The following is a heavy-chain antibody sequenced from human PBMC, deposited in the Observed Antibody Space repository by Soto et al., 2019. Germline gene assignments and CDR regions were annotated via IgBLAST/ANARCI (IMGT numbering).Heavy chain of an antibody. CDR2: IYHSGST. CDR1: GGSISSSNW. Sequence: QVQLQESGPGLVKPSGTLSLTCAVSGGSISSSNWWSWVRQPQGKGREWIGEIYHSGSTNYNPALKRRVTTSVDKTNNQFSAKRSSVTAAGTAVYYCARYSRHHYYGMDVWGQGTTVTVSS. V-gene: IGHV4-4*02. J-gene: IGHJ6*02. D-gene: IGHD6-13*01. CDR3: ARYSRHHYYGMDV.